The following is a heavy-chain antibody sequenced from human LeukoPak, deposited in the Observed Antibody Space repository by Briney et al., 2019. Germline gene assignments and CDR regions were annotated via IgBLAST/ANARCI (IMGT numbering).Heavy chain of an antibody. Sequence: PPASVKVFCKASGYTFTSYDTDWVRQATGQGREWRGWMNLVSGNTGYAQKLQGTATMTRTTSISPAYMEPSRLRSDDTAVYYCARVGLANPVDAADLPVTSYYSGMDIWGQGTTVTVSS. J-gene: IGHJ6*02. D-gene: IGHD6-13*01. CDR2: MNLVSGNT. CDR1: GYTFTSYD. CDR3: ARVGLANPVDAADLPVTSYYSGMDI. V-gene: IGHV1-8*01.